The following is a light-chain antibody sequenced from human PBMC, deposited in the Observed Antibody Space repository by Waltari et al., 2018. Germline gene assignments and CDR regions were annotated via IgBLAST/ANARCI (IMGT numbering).Light chain of an antibody. V-gene: IGLV2-14*03. Sequence: QPALTQPASVAGSPGPSTPTSCTGTSSDVGGYNYVSWYQHHPGKAPKLMIYDVSNRPSGVSNRFSGSKSGNTASLTISGLQAEDEADYYCSSYTSSSRVFGGGTKLTVL. CDR1: SSDVGGYNY. CDR3: SSYTSSSRV. J-gene: IGLJ2*01. CDR2: DVS.